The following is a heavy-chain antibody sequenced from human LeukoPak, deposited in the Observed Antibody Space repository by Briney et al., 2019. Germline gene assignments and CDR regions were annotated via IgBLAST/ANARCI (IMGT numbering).Heavy chain of an antibody. Sequence: GASVKVSCKASGYTFTSYGINWVRQATGQGLEWMGWMNPNSGNTGYAQKFQGRVTITRNTSISTAYMELSSLRSEDTAVYYCAREGTSTVGNYYYYMDVWGKGTTVTVSS. J-gene: IGHJ6*03. V-gene: IGHV1-8*03. D-gene: IGHD4-11*01. CDR2: MNPNSGNT. CDR3: AREGTSTVGNYYYYMDV. CDR1: GYTFTSYG.